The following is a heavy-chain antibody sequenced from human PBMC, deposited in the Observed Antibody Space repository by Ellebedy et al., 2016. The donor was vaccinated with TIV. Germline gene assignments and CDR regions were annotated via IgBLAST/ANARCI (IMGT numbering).Heavy chain of an antibody. CDR3: ATSYDSSGYYDDDAFDI. J-gene: IGHJ3*02. V-gene: IGHV4-59*01. Sequence: MPGGSLRLSCTVSGGSISTYYWSWIRQPPGKGPEWIGYIYYSGSTKYNPSLKSRVTMSVDTSKKQFSLNLSSVTAADTAVYYCATSYDSSGYYDDDAFDIWGQGTMVTVSS. CDR1: GGSISTYY. D-gene: IGHD3-22*01. CDR2: IYYSGST.